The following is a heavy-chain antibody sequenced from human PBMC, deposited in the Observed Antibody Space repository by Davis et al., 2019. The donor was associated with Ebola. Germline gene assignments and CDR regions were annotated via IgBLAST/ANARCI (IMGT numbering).Heavy chain of an antibody. J-gene: IGHJ4*02. CDR3: ARWREWELLNY. D-gene: IGHD1-26*01. Sequence: GESLKISCAASGFTFSDYTMNWVRQAPGKGLEWVAFISSSGRGDIFYTDSVKGRFTISRDNAENSLYLQMNSLRAEDTAVYYCARWREWELLNYWGQGTLVTVSS. V-gene: IGHV3-48*01. CDR1: GFTFSDYT. CDR2: ISSSGRGDI.